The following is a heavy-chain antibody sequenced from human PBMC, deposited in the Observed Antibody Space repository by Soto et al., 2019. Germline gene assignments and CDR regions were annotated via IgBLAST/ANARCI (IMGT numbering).Heavy chain of an antibody. CDR3: AKDLPPSQWLGQLFDY. Sequence: GGSLKLSCAASGFTFSSYGMHWVRQAPGKGLEWVAVISYDGSNKYYADSVKGRFTISRDNSKNTLYLQMNSLRAEDTAVYYCAKDLPPSQWLGQLFDYWGQGTLVTVSS. CDR1: GFTFSSYG. CDR2: ISYDGSNK. J-gene: IGHJ4*02. D-gene: IGHD6-19*01. V-gene: IGHV3-30*18.